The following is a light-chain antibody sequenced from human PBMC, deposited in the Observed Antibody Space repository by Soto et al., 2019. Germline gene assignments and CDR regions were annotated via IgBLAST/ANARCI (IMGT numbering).Light chain of an antibody. Sequence: DIQMTQSPSSLSASVRDRVTITCRASQDVSNYLAWYQQKPGKVPKLLIYAASTLQSGVPSRFSGSGSGADFTLTISSLQPEDVATYYCQNYNGAPWTFGQGTKVEIE. V-gene: IGKV1-27*01. CDR3: QNYNGAPWT. J-gene: IGKJ1*01. CDR1: QDVSNY. CDR2: AAS.